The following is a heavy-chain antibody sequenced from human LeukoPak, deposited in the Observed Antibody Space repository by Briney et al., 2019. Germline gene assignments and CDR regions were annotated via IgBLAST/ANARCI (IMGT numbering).Heavy chain of an antibody. CDR3: ARDQLYCSGGTCYFDY. CDR2: IKSDGNST. CDR1: GFTFSSYW. Sequence: TGGSLRLSCAASGFTFSSYWMHWVRQAPGKRLVWVSRIKSDGNSTSYADSVKGRFTISRDNAKNTLYLQMNSLRVEDTAVYYCARDQLYCSGGTCYFDYWGQGTLVTVSS. J-gene: IGHJ4*02. D-gene: IGHD2-15*01. V-gene: IGHV3-74*01.